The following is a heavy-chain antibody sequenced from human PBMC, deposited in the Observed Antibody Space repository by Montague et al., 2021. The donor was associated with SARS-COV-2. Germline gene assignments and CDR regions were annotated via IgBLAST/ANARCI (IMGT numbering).Heavy chain of an antibody. V-gene: IGHV2-5*02. Sequence: PALVKPTQTLTLTCTFSGFSLSTSGVGVDWIRQPPGKALEWLALXYWDDDKRYSPSLKSRLTITKDTSKNQVVLTMTNMDPVDTATYYCAHRGDLWVGPYFDYWGQGTLVTVSS. J-gene: IGHJ4*02. D-gene: IGHD2-21*02. CDR3: AHRGDLWVGPYFDY. CDR1: GFSLSTSGVG. CDR2: XYWDDDK.